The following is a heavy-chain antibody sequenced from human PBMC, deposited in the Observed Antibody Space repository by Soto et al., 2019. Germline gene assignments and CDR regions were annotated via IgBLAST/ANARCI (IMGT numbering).Heavy chain of an antibody. CDR1: GGSISSTNW. Sequence: QVQLQESGPGLVKPSGTLSLTCAVSGGSISSTNWWNWVRQPPGKGLEWIGEIDHSGSTNYNPSPKRRVTMSVDKPKNQCSLKLSSVTAADTAVYYCVSDSGNGWKDYWGQGTLVTVSS. CDR3: VSDSGNGWKDY. D-gene: IGHD6-19*01. V-gene: IGHV4-4*02. CDR2: IDHSGST. J-gene: IGHJ4*02.